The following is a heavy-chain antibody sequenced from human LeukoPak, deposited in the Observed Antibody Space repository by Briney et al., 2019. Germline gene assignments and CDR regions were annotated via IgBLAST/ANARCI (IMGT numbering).Heavy chain of an antibody. V-gene: IGHV3-48*04. CDR3: ARAPQRYCSSTSCRYY. CDR1: GFTFSSYS. J-gene: IGHJ4*02. D-gene: IGHD2-2*01. CDR2: ISSSSSTI. Sequence: PGGSLRLSCAASGFTFSSYSMNWVRQAPGKGLEWVSYISSSSSTIYYADSVKGRFTISRDNAKNSLYLQMNSLRAEDTAVYYCARAPQRYCSSTSCRYYWGQGTLVTVSS.